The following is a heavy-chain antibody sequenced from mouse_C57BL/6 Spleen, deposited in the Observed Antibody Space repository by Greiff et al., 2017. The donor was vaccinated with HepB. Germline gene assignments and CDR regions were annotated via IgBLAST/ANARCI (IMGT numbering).Heavy chain of an antibody. Sequence: EVQLVESGGGLVQPGGSLSLSCAASGFTFTDYYMSWVRQPPGKALEWLGFIRNKANGYTTEYSASVKGRFTISRDNTQSILYLQMNALRAEDSATYYCARWDYGNYYFDYWGQGTTLTVSS. CDR3: ARWDYGNYYFDY. CDR1: GFTFTDYY. V-gene: IGHV7-3*01. D-gene: IGHD2-1*01. CDR2: IRNKANGYTT. J-gene: IGHJ2*01.